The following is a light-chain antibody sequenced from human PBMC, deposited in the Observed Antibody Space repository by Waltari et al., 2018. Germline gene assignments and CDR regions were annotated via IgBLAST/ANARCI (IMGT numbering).Light chain of an antibody. J-gene: IGLJ3*02. CDR3: QSYDISLNGWV. V-gene: IGLV1-40*01. CDR2: DNR. CDR1: SSNLGTGYE. Sequence: QSVLTQPPSVSGAPGQRVPISCPGNSSNLGTGYEVHWYQQFPGTAPRLLIFDNRNRPSGVPDRFSGSKSGTSASLAITGLQAEDEADYYCQSYDISLNGWVFGGGTKLTVL.